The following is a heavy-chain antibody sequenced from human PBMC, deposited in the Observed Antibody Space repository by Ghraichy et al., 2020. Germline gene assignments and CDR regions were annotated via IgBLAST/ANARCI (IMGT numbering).Heavy chain of an antibody. CDR3: ATPSMRINYYGMDV. D-gene: IGHD2-8*01. Sequence: ASVKVSCKVSGYTFTALSMHWVRQAPGKGLEWMGGFDPEDGETNYAQKFQGRVTMTADTSTDTAYMELSSLRSEDTAVYYCATPSMRINYYGMDVWGQGTTVTVSS. J-gene: IGHJ6*02. V-gene: IGHV1-24*01. CDR1: GYTFTALS. CDR2: FDPEDGET.